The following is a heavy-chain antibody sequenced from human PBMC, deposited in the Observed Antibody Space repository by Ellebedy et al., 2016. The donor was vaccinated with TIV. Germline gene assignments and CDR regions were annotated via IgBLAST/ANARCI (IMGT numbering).Heavy chain of an antibody. CDR3: VRDLTNYGSSSY. V-gene: IGHV1-18*01. D-gene: IGHD3-22*01. CDR1: GYTFTSYG. Sequence: AASVKVSCKASGYTFTSYGISWVRQAPGQGLEWMGWISAYNGNTNYAPKLQGRVTMTTDTSTSTAYMELSRLISDDTAVYYCVRDLTNYGSSSYWGQGTLVTVSS. CDR2: ISAYNGNT. J-gene: IGHJ4*02.